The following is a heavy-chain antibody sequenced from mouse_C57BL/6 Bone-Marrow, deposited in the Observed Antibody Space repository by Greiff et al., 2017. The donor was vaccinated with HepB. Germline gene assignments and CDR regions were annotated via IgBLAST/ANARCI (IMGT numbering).Heavy chain of an antibody. CDR2: ISDGGSYT. CDR1: GFTFSSYA. V-gene: IGHV5-4*01. Sequence: EVKVEESGGGLVKPGGSLKLSCAASGFTFSSYAMSWVRQTPEKRLEWVATISDGGSYTYYPDNVKGRFTISRDNAKNNLYLQMSHLKSEDTAMYYCAREGASYDYLFAYWGQGTLVTVSA. CDR3: AREGASYDYLFAY. J-gene: IGHJ3*01. D-gene: IGHD2-4*01.